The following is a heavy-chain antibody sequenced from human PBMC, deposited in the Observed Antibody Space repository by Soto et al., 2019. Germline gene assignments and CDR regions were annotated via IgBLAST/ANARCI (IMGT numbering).Heavy chain of an antibody. CDR3: ASSAA. D-gene: IGHD6-19*01. J-gene: IGHJ5*02. Sequence: SCAASGFIFSSYGMHWVRQAPGKGLEWVAVIWYDGSNTYYADPVKGRFTISRDNSKNTLFLQMNSLRDEDTAVYYCASSAAWGRGTLVTVSS. CDR2: IWYDGSNT. CDR1: GFIFSSYG. V-gene: IGHV3-33*01.